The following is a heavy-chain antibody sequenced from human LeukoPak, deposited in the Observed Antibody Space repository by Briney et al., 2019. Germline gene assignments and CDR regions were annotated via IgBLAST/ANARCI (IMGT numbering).Heavy chain of an antibody. CDR1: GGSISSGGYY. CDR2: IYYSGST. Sequence: PSETLSLTCTVSGGSISSGGYYWSWIRQHPGKGLEWIGYIYYSGSTYYNPSLKSRVTISVDTSKNQLSLKLSSVTAADTAVYYCARGSWQQLVNFDYWGQGTLVTVSS. V-gene: IGHV4-31*03. D-gene: IGHD6-13*01. CDR3: ARGSWQQLVNFDY. J-gene: IGHJ4*02.